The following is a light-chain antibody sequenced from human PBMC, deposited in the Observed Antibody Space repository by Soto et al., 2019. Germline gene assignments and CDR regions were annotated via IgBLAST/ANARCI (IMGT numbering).Light chain of an antibody. CDR2: GAS. V-gene: IGKV3-20*01. Sequence: EIVLTQSPGALSLSPGERATLSCGASQSVSSSYLAWYQQKPGQAPRLLTYGASTRATGIPDRFSGSGSGTDFTLTISRLEPEDFAVYYCQQYGSSPRTFGQGTKVDIK. J-gene: IGKJ1*01. CDR3: QQYGSSPRT. CDR1: QSVSSSY.